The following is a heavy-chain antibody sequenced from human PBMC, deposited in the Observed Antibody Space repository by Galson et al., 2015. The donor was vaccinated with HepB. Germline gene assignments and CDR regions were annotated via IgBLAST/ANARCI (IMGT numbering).Heavy chain of an antibody. Sequence: SLRLSCAASGFSFNTWAVTWVRQAPGKGLEWVSVITSTGDTIYYADSVKGRFTVSRDNSKNTLYLQLSNLRADDTAVYYCAKHYGYFDSWGQGTLVTVSS. V-gene: IGHV3-23*01. CDR2: ITSTGDTI. CDR3: AKHYGYFDS. D-gene: IGHD4-17*01. J-gene: IGHJ4*02. CDR1: GFSFNTWA.